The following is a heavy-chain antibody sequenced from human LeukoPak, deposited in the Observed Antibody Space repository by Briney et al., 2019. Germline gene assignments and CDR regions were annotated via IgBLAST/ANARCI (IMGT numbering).Heavy chain of an antibody. CDR3: AREVDYSPPDQFELFDP. Sequence: PSQTLSLTCTVSGGSISSGSYYWSWIRQPSGKGLEWIGRIYTSGSTNYNPSLKSRVTISVDTSKNQFSLKLSSVTAADTAVYYCAREVDYSPPDQFELFDPWGQGTLVTVSS. CDR1: GGSISSGSYY. J-gene: IGHJ5*02. D-gene: IGHD4-11*01. CDR2: IYTSGST. V-gene: IGHV4-61*02.